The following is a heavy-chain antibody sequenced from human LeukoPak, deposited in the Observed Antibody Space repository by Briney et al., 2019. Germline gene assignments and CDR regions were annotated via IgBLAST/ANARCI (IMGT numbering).Heavy chain of an antibody. CDR1: GFTFDEYA. CDR3: AKSKSPGSCYLPLDY. J-gene: IGHJ4*02. V-gene: IGHV3-9*01. D-gene: IGHD1-26*01. Sequence: GRSLRLSCAASGFTFDEYAMHWVRQAPGKGLEWVSSISWNSDTIGYADSVKGRFTISRDDARNSLYLQLNSLRREDTALYYCAKSKSPGSCYLPLDYWGQGTLVTVSS. CDR2: ISWNSDTI.